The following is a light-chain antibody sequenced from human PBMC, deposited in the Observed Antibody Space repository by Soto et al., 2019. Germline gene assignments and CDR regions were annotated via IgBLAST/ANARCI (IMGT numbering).Light chain of an antibody. CDR1: QSISFW. J-gene: IGKJ1*01. CDR2: KAS. V-gene: IGKV1-5*03. CDR3: HQYQGYLWT. Sequence: DLRMTQSPSTLSASVVDRVTITCGANQSISFWLAWYQQKPGKAPKVLIYKASTLESGVPSRFSGSGSGTEFTLTINGLQPDDFATYYCHQYQGYLWTFGQGTKVDIK.